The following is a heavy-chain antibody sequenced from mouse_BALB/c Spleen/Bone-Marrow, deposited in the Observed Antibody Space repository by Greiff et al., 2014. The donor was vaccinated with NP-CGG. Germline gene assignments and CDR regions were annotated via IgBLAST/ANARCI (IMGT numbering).Heavy chain of an antibody. J-gene: IGHJ2*01. V-gene: IGHV1-19*01. CDR1: GYKFTDYH. CDR2: VNPYNGGT. CDR3: ARKRDNLYYFDY. Sequence: VQLKESGTELVKPGASVKMSCKASGYKFTDYHMDWVKQSHGESFEWIGRVNPYNGGTSYNQKFKGKATLTVDKSSSTAYMELNSLTSEDSAVYYCARKRDNLYYFDYWGQGTTLTVSS. D-gene: IGHD1-3*01.